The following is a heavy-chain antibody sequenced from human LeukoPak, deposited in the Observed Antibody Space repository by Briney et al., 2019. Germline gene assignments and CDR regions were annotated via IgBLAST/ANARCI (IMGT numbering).Heavy chain of an antibody. Sequence: GGSLRLSCTASGFTFGDYAMSWFRQAPGKGLEWVGFIRSKAYGGTTEYAASVKSRFTISRDDSKSIAYLQMNSLKTEDTAVYYCTRDLTYYDFWSGYTRPPNYYYGMDVWGQGTTVTVSS. CDR2: IRSKAYGGTT. CDR3: TRDLTYYDFWSGYTRPPNYYYGMDV. CDR1: GFTFGDYA. J-gene: IGHJ6*02. V-gene: IGHV3-49*03. D-gene: IGHD3-3*01.